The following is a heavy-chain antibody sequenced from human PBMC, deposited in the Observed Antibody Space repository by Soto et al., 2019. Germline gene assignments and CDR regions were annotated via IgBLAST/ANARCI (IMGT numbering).Heavy chain of an antibody. D-gene: IGHD2-2*01. J-gene: IGHJ4*02. CDR1: GFTFSSYW. Sequence: EVQLVESGGGLVQPGGSLRLSCAASGFTFSSYWMSWVRQAPGKGLEWVANIKQDGSEKYYVDSVKGRFTISRDNAKNSLYLQMNSLRAEDTAVYYCARVRTPFKYDFVYWGQGTLVTVSS. CDR2: IKQDGSEK. CDR3: ARVRTPFKYDFVY. V-gene: IGHV3-7*01.